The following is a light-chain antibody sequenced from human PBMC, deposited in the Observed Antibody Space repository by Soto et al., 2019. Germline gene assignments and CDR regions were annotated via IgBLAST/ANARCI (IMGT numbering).Light chain of an antibody. J-gene: IGKJ1*01. CDR3: QQYGTSPWT. Sequence: EIVLTQSPGTLSLSPGERATLSCRASQSVGSNYLAWYQQKPGQAPRLLIFAASRRATGIPDRFSGSGSGSDFTLTISRLEPEDFAVYYCQQYGTSPWTFGQGTKEEIK. CDR2: AAS. CDR1: QSVGSNY. V-gene: IGKV3-20*01.